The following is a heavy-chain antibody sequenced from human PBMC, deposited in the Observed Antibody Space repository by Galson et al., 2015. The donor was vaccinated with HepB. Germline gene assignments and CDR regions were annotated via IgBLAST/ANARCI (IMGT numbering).Heavy chain of an antibody. D-gene: IGHD6-13*01. CDR1: GYTFTGYY. CDR2: SNPNSGGT. CDR3: AREMVAAAGRDWYFDL. J-gene: IGHJ2*01. Sequence: SVKVSCKASGYTFTGYYMHWVRQAPGQGLEGMGWSNPNSGGTNYAQKFQGRVTMTRDTSISTAYMELSRLRSDDTAVYYCAREMVAAAGRDWYFDLWGRGTLVTVSS. V-gene: IGHV1-2*02.